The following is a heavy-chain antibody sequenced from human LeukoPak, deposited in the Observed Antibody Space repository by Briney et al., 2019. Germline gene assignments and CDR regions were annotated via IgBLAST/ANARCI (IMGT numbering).Heavy chain of an antibody. Sequence: ASVKLSCTASGYTFTGSYMHWERQSPGQRLEWRGWINPNSASTHYAQKSQGRVTMTRNTSISTAYMELSRLRSDDTAVYYCASHPYYYGSGSSPDYWGQGTLVTVSS. CDR3: ASHPYYYGSGSSPDY. CDR1: GYTFTGSY. CDR2: INPNSAST. V-gene: IGHV1-2*02. J-gene: IGHJ4*02. D-gene: IGHD3-10*01.